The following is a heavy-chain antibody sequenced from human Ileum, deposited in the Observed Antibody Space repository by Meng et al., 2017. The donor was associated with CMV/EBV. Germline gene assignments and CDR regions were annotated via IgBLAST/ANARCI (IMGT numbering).Heavy chain of an antibody. CDR2: IYYSGST. V-gene: IGHV4-31*02. CDR3: ARVEGDLWSGYKKYYLDY. CDR1: IISGGQY. J-gene: IGHJ4*02. Sequence: IISGGQYWSWIRQHPGKGLEWIGYIYYSGSTPYNPSLKSRATISVDTSRNQFFLKLRSVTAADTAVYYCARVEGDLWSGYKKYYLDYWGQGTLVTVSS. D-gene: IGHD3-3*01.